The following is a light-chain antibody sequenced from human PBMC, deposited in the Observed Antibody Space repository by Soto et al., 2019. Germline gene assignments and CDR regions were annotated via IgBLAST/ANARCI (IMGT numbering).Light chain of an antibody. J-gene: IGKJ5*01. CDR1: QSISSW. CDR3: QQLFDSPIT. V-gene: IGKV1-5*01. Sequence: DIQMTQSPSTLSASVGDRVTITCRASQSISSWLAWYQQKPGKAPKLLIYDASSLESGVPSRFSGRGSGTEFTLTISSLQPDDFATYYCQQLFDSPITFGQGTRLEI. CDR2: DAS.